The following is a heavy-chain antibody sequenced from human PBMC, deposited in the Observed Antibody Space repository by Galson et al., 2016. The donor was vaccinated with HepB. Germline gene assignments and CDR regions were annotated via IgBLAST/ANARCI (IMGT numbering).Heavy chain of an antibody. D-gene: IGHD1-14*01. CDR3: ARELDHSFYFDY. J-gene: IGHJ4*02. Sequence: KFQDRITMTRDTSTSTVYMELISLRSEDTAVYYCARELDHSFYFDYWGQGTLLTVSS. V-gene: IGHV1-46*01.